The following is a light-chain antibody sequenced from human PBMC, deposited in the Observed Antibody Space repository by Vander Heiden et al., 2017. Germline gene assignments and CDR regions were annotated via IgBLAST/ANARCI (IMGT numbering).Light chain of an antibody. CDR3: CSYAGSYTFEVV. J-gene: IGLJ2*01. V-gene: IGLV2-11*01. CDR2: DVS. Sequence: QSALTQPRSVSGSPGQSVTISCTGTSSDVGGYNYVSWYQQHPGKAPNLMIYDVSKRPSGVPDRFSGSKSGNTASLTISGLQAEDEADYYCCSYAGSYTFEVVFGGGTKLTVL. CDR1: SSDVGGYNY.